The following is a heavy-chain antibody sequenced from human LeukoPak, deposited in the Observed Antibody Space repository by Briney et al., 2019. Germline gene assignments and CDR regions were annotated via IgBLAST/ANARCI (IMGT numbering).Heavy chain of an antibody. V-gene: IGHV1-8*02. CDR1: GYTFTGYY. Sequence: GTSVKVSCKASGYTFTGYYMHWVRQATGQGLEWMGWMNPNSGNTGYAQKFQGRVTMTRNTSISTAYMELSSLRSEDTAVYYCARGNPGGYYYYMDVWGKGTTVTVSS. D-gene: IGHD1-14*01. J-gene: IGHJ6*03. CDR2: MNPNSGNT. CDR3: ARGNPGGYYYYMDV.